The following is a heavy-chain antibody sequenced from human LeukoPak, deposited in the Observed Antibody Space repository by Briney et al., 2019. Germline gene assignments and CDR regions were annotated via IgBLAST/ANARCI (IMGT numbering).Heavy chain of an antibody. D-gene: IGHD1-14*01. V-gene: IGHV3-74*01. CDR3: ARANPADFNL. CDR2: IRYDGIVT. J-gene: IGHJ2*01. Sequence: GGSLRLSCVASEFTFSNYWIHWVRQPPGKGLVWVSRIRYDGIVTNYADSVEGRFTISRDNAKNTVHLQMNSLRDNDTAVYYCARANPADFNLWGRGTLVTVSS. CDR1: EFTFSNYW.